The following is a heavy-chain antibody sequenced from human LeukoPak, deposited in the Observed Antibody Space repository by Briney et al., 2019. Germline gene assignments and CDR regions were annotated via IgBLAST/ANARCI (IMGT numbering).Heavy chain of an antibody. CDR1: GFTFSSYW. D-gene: IGHD1-1*01. Sequence: PGGSLRLSCAASGFTFSSYWMHWVRQAPGKGLVWVSRINFDGSSTTYADSVKGRFTISRDNAKNTLYLQMNSLRAEDTAVYYCARDLDRYNWNAELDYWGQGTLVTVSS. V-gene: IGHV3-74*01. J-gene: IGHJ4*02. CDR2: INFDGSST. CDR3: ARDLDRYNWNAELDY.